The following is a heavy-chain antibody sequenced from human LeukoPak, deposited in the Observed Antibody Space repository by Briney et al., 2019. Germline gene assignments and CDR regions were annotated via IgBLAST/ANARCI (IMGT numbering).Heavy chain of an antibody. D-gene: IGHD1-26*01. CDR3: AMATTTYNWFDP. J-gene: IGHJ5*02. CDR1: GYTFTGYY. Sequence: ASVKVSCRASGYTFTGYYMHWVRQAPGQGLEWMGWINPNSGDTNYAQKFQGRVTMTRDTSISTAYMELSRLRSDDTAVYYCAMATTTYNWFDPGGGATLVTV. CDR2: INPNSGDT. V-gene: IGHV1-2*02.